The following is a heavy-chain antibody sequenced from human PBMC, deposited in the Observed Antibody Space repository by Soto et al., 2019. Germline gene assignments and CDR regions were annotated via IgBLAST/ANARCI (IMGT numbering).Heavy chain of an antibody. CDR3: ARDPAIYSGKFDYGLDV. D-gene: IGHD4-4*01. V-gene: IGHV3-48*03. CDR2: IGTRGRTI. CDR1: GFTFSNYE. Sequence: GGSLRLSCAASGFTFSNYEMNWVRQAPGKGLEWVSYIGTRGRTIYNADSVKGRFTISRDNAKNSLYLQMNSLRAEDTAVYYCARDPAIYSGKFDYGLDVWGQGTTVTVSS. J-gene: IGHJ6*02.